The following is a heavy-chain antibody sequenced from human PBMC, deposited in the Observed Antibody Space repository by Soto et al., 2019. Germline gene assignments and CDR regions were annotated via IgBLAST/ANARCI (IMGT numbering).Heavy chain of an antibody. CDR3: ARRVVTAYGMDV. CDR2: IIPIFGTA. V-gene: IGHV1-69*12. D-gene: IGHD2-15*01. CDR1: GGTFSSYA. J-gene: IGHJ6*02. Sequence: QVQLVQSGAEVKKPGSSVKVSCKASGGTFSSYAISWVRQAPGQGLEWMGGIIPIFGTANYAQKFQGRVTITADESTSTAYRELSSLRAEDTAVYYCARRVVTAYGMDVWGQGTTVTVSS.